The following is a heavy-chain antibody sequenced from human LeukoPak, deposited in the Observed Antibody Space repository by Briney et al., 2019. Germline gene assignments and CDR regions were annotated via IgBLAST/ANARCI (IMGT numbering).Heavy chain of an antibody. CDR1: GFTFSSYW. CDR3: ATRYCTISACRASSYKSFDV. J-gene: IGHJ6*04. Sequence: GGSLRLSCAASGFTFSSYWMTWVRQDPGKGLEWVAHIKEDGGEGYYVDSVKGRFTVSRDNAKNSLYLQLTSLRAEDTAVYYCATRYCTISACRASSYKSFDVWGKGTTVTVSS. D-gene: IGHD2-8*01. V-gene: IGHV3-7*01. CDR2: IKEDGGEG.